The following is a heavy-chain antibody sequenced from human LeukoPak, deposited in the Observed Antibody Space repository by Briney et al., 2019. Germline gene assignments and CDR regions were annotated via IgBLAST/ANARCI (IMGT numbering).Heavy chain of an antibody. CDR3: ARQRSINYYGSGSYFSTPAMDV. CDR1: GGSFSGYY. CDR2: IYYSGST. V-gene: IGHV4-59*08. Sequence: SETLSLTCAVSGGSFSGYYWTWIRQSPGKGLEWIGYIYYSGSTNFNPSLKSRVTISVDTSKNQFSLKLSSVTAADTAVYYCARQRSINYYGSGSYFSTPAMDVWGQGTTVTVSS. D-gene: IGHD3-10*01. J-gene: IGHJ6*02.